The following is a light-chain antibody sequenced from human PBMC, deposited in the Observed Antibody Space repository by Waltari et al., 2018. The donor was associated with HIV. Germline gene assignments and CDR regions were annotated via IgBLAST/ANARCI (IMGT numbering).Light chain of an antibody. CDR1: TGAVTSGHY. J-gene: IGLJ2*01. V-gene: IGLV7-46*01. Sequence: QDVVPQEPSLTVSPGGTVTLTCGSSTGAVTSGHYPSWFQQKPGQAPRTLICDTSNKHSWTPARFSGSLLGGKAALTLSGAQPEDEAEYYCLLSYSGARGVFGGGTKLTVL. CDR2: DTS. CDR3: LLSYSGARGV.